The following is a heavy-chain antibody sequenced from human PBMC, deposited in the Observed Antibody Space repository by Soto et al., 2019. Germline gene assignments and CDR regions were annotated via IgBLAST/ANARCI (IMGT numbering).Heavy chain of an antibody. CDR1: GYTFTGYY. CDR3: VTSRVSIAVAGETEYYFDY. V-gene: IGHV1-2*04. CDR2: VNPNSGGT. D-gene: IGHD6-19*01. J-gene: IGHJ4*02. Sequence: GASVKVSVKAFGYTFTGYYIHWLRKAPEQGLEWMGWVNPNSGGTNYAQKVQGWVTMTRDTSISTAYMELSRLRSDDTAVYYCVTSRVSIAVAGETEYYFDYWGQGTLVTVSS.